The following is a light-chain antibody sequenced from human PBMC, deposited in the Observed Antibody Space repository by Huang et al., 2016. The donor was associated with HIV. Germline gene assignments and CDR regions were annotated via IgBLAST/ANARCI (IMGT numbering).Light chain of an antibody. J-gene: IGKJ1*01. CDR2: AAS. V-gene: IGKV1-NL1*01. Sequence: DIQMTQSPSSLSASVGDRVTIPCRASQGIRNCVAWYQQKPGKAPNVLIYAASRLESGVPSRFSGSGSGTDYTRTISSLQPEDLATYYCQQYYSTPRTFGQGTKVEIK. CDR3: QQYYSTPRT. CDR1: QGIRNC.